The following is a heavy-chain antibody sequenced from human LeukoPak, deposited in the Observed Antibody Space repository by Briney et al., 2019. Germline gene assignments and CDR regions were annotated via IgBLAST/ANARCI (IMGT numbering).Heavy chain of an antibody. CDR3: VRALAYCSGGSCTRGYNWFDP. CDR2: IYYGGST. CDR1: GGSISSSDYY. D-gene: IGHD2-15*01. Sequence: SETLSLTCIVSGGSISSSDYYWGWIRRPPGKGLEWIGSIYYGGSTYYNPSLKSRVTISVDTSMNQFSLKLSFVTTADTAVYYCVRALAYCSGGSCTRGYNWFDPWGQGTLVTVPS. V-gene: IGHV4-39*01. J-gene: IGHJ5*02.